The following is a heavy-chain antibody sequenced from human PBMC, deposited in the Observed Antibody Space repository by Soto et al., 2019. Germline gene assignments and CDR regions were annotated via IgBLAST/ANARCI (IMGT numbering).Heavy chain of an antibody. D-gene: IGHD3-10*01. CDR3: TSSPYYYGSGSYRPMDYYYYMDV. J-gene: IGHJ6*03. V-gene: IGHV3-15*01. CDR2: IKSKTDGGTT. Sequence: GGSLRLSCAASGFTFSNAWMSWVRQAPGKGLEWVGRIKSKTDGGTTDYAAPVKGRFTISRDDSKNTLYLQMNSLKTEDTAVYYCTSSPYYYGSGSYRPMDYYYYMDVWGKGTTVTVSS. CDR1: GFTFSNAW.